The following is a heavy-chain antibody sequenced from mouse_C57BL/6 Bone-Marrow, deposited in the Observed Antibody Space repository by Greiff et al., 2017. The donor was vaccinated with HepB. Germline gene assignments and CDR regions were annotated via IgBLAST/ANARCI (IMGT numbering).Heavy chain of an antibody. CDR2: IDPSDSYT. V-gene: IGHV1-50*01. D-gene: IGHD2-4*01. J-gene: IGHJ2*01. Sequence: VQLQQPGAELVKPGASVKLSCKASGYTFTSYWMQWVKQRPGQGLEWIGEIDPSDSYTNYNQKFKGKATLTVDTSSSTAYMQLSSLTSEDSAVYYCERWGDYDGFDYWGQGTTLTVSS. CDR1: GYTFTSYW. CDR3: ERWGDYDGFDY.